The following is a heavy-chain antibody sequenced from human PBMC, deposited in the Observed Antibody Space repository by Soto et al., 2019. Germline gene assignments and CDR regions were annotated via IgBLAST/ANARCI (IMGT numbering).Heavy chain of an antibody. CDR3: AREGRGYCSSTSCLYNWFDP. CDR2: ISAYNGNT. Sequence: GASVKVSCKASGYTFTSYGISWVRQAPGQGLEWMGWISAYNGNTNYAQKLQGRVTMTTDTSTSTAYMELRSLRSDDTAVYYCAREGRGYCSSTSCLYNWFDPWGQGTLVTVSS. V-gene: IGHV1-18*01. CDR1: GYTFTSYG. D-gene: IGHD2-2*03. J-gene: IGHJ5*02.